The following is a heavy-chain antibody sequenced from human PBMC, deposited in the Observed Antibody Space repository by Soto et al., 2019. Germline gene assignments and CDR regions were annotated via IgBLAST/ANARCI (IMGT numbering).Heavy chain of an antibody. Sequence: QSGGSLRLSCAASGFTFSDHYMDWVRQAPGKGLEWVGRTRNKANSFTTEYAASVKGRFTIFRDDSKNSLYLQMSSLKTEDTAMYYCAREFMTTVTYFDYWGQGTLVTVSS. D-gene: IGHD4-17*01. CDR2: TRNKANSFTT. CDR1: GFTFSDHY. V-gene: IGHV3-72*01. J-gene: IGHJ4*02. CDR3: AREFMTTVTYFDY.